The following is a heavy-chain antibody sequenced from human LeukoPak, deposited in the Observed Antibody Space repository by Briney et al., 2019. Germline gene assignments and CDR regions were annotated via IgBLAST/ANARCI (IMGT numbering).Heavy chain of an antibody. CDR2: INWNGGST. V-gene: IGHV3-20*04. CDR1: GFTFDDYG. J-gene: IGHJ6*03. Sequence: GGSLRLSCAASGFTFDDYGMSWVRQAPGKGLEWVSGINWNGGSTGYADSVKGRFTISRDNAKNSLYLQMNSLRAEDTALYYCATMPITMVRGVIYYYYMDVWGKGTTVTVSS. CDR3: ATMPITMVRGVIYYYYMDV. D-gene: IGHD3-10*01.